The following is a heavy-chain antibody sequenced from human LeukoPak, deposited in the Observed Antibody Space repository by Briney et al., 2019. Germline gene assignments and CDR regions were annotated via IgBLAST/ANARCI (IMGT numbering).Heavy chain of an antibody. J-gene: IGHJ4*02. V-gene: IGHV1-69*13. Sequence: ASVKVSCKASGGTFSSYAISWVRQAPGQGLEWMGGIIPIFGTANYAQKFQGRVTITADESTSTAYMELSSLRSEDTAVYYCAKDIPGPYDFWSGSHPIDYWGQGTLVTVSS. CDR3: AKDIPGPYDFWSGSHPIDY. D-gene: IGHD3-3*01. CDR2: IIPIFGTA. CDR1: GGTFSSYA.